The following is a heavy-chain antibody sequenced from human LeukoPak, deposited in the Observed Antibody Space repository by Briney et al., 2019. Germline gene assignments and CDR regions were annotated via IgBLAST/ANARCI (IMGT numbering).Heavy chain of an antibody. CDR3: ARDPLRSYNWFDP. V-gene: IGHV4-39*02. CDR1: GGSISSSSYY. CDR2: IYYSGST. J-gene: IGHJ5*02. Sequence: NPSETLSLTCTVSGGSISSSSYYWGWIRQPPGKGLEWIGSIYYSGSTYYNPSLKSRVTISVDTSKNQFSLKLSSVTAADTAVYYCARDPLRSYNWFDPWGQGTLVTVSS.